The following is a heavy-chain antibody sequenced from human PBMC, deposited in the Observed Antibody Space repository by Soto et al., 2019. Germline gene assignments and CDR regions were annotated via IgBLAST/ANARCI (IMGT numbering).Heavy chain of an antibody. D-gene: IGHD1-26*01. V-gene: IGHV4-4*02. Sequence: PSETLSLTCAVSGATISSSVWWSWVRQPPGKGLEWIGEIYPGRNTNYNPSLKSRAIISLDKSKNQFSLNLTSVTAADTAIYYCARIFGGLSAWFDPWGQGTLVTVSS. CDR2: IYPGRNT. CDR3: ARIFGGLSAWFDP. CDR1: GATISSSVW. J-gene: IGHJ5*02.